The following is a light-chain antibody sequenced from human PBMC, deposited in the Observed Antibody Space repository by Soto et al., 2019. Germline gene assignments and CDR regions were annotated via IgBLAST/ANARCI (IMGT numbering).Light chain of an antibody. V-gene: IGKV3-11*01. J-gene: IGKJ1*01. Sequence: EVVLTQSPATLSLSPGERASLSCRASQSVSSQLAWYQQKPGQTPRLLIYDVSNRATGISARFSGSGSGTDFPLPIGSLEPDCFAVYFCQQRYEWPWTVGQGTKVESK. CDR3: QQRYEWPWT. CDR1: QSVSSQ. CDR2: DVS.